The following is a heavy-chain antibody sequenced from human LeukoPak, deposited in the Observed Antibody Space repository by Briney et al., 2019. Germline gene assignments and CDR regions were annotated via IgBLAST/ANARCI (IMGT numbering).Heavy chain of an antibody. CDR1: GYSFTSYW. CDR3: ARLPESSGWFESLDY. J-gene: IGHJ4*02. V-gene: IGHV5-51*01. D-gene: IGHD6-19*01. Sequence: GESLKISCKGSGYSFTSYWIGWVRQMPGKGLDWMGNIHPGDSDTRYRPSFQGQVTISADKSISTAYLQWSSLKASDTAMYYCARLPESSGWFESLDYWGQGTLVTVSS. CDR2: IHPGDSDT.